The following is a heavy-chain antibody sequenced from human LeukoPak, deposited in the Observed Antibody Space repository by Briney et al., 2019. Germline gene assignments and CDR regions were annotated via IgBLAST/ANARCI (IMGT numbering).Heavy chain of an antibody. CDR2: IIPIFGTA. V-gene: IGHV1-69*13. CDR3: ARGGAARPGSYYYYGMDV. D-gene: IGHD6-6*01. Sequence: SVKVSCKASGGTFSSYAISWVRQAPGRGLEWMGGIIPIFGTANYAQKFQGRVTITADESTSTAYMELSSLRSEDTAVYYCARGGAARPGSYYYYGMDVWGQGTTVTVSS. J-gene: IGHJ6*02. CDR1: GGTFSSYA.